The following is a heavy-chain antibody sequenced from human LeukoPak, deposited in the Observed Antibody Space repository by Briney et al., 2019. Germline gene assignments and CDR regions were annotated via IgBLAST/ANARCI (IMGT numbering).Heavy chain of an antibody. D-gene: IGHD2-15*01. CDR3: AREVVVAANNWFDP. CDR2: IYYSGST. J-gene: IGHJ5*02. CDR1: GGSISSYY. Sequence: PSETLSLTCTVSGGSISSYYWSWIRQPPGKGLEWIGYIYYSGSTNYNPSLKSRVTISVDTSKNPFSLKLSSVTAADTAVYYCAREVVVAANNWFDPWGQGTLVTVSS. V-gene: IGHV4-59*01.